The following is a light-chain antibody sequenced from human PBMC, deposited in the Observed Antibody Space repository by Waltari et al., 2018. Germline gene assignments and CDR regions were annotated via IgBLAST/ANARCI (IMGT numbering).Light chain of an antibody. CDR3: QQCYSTPYT. V-gene: IGKV1-5*01. CDR2: DVS. CDR1: QRINTW. J-gene: IGKJ2*01. Sequence: IQMTQSPSALSASVGDRVTITCRASQRINTWMAWYQQRPGKAPKVLIYDVSTLESGVPSRFSGSGSGTEFTLAISSLQAADVAVYYCQQCYSTPYTFGQGTKLEIK.